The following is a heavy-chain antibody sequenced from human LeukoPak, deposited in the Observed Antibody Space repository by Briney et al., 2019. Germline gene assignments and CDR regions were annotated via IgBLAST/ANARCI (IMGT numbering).Heavy chain of an antibody. CDR2: IYTSGST. J-gene: IGHJ6*02. CDR1: GGSISSGSYY. Sequence: PSQTLSLTCTVSGGSISSGSYYWSWIRQPAGKGLEWIGRIYTSGSTNYNPSLKSRVTISVDTSKNQFSLKLSSVTAADTAVYYCARSIYIVVVPAAAYYYGMDVWGQGTTVTVFS. CDR3: ARSIYIVVVPAAAYYYGMDV. V-gene: IGHV4-61*02. D-gene: IGHD2-2*01.